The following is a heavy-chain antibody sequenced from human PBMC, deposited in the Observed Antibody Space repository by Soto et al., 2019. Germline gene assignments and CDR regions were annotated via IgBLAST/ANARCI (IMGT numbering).Heavy chain of an antibody. CDR2: IIPISGTE. CDR3: ARDKEMATIGRAGYYFYGMDV. V-gene: IGHV1-69*13. CDR1: GGTLCSYA. J-gene: IGHJ6*02. Sequence: SVKVSCKDSGGTLCSYAICWVRQSPGQGLQWMGGIIPISGTENYAQKFQSRVTSTADECTSTAYMGLSTLRSEDTVVDYCARDKEMATIGRAGYYFYGMDVSGQ. D-gene: IGHD5-12*01.